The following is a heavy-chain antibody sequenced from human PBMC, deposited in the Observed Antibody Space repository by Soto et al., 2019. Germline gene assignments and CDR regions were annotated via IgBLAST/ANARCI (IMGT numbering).Heavy chain of an antibody. CDR1: GGSISSGDYY. D-gene: IGHD3-10*01. CDR3: ASRKSSPYFDY. J-gene: IGHJ4*02. CDR2: IYYSGST. V-gene: IGHV4-30-4*01. Sequence: PSETLSLTCTVSGGSISSGDYYWSWIRQPPGKGLEWIGYIYYSGSTYYNPSLKSRVAISVDTSKNQFSLKLSSVTAADTAVYYCASRKSSPYFDYWGQETLVTVSS.